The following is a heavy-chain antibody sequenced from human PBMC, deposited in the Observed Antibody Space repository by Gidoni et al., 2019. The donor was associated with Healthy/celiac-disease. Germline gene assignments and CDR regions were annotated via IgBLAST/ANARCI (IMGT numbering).Heavy chain of an antibody. CDR2: IIPIFGTA. D-gene: IGHD1-1*01. V-gene: IGHV1-69*06. CDR3: ARGGRPGTTGAFDI. Sequence: QVQLVQSGAEVKKPGSSVKVSCKASGGTFSSYAISWVRQAPGQGLEWMGGIIPIFGTANYAQKFQGRVTMTADKSTSTAYMELSSLRSEDTAVYYCARGGRPGTTGAFDIWGQGTMVTVSS. J-gene: IGHJ3*02. CDR1: GGTFSSYA.